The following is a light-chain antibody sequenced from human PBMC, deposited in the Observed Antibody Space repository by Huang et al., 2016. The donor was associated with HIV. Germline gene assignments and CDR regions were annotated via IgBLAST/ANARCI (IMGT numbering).Light chain of an antibody. CDR1: QDISTS. V-gene: IGKV1-13*02. Sequence: HLTQSPPSLSASVGDSVSISCRASQDISTSLAWYQQRTGRAPKLLISGASTLQTGVPARFSGDSAGTFFTLFITDLQPEDFATYYCQQLHTYPITFGQGTRLDIK. J-gene: IGKJ5*01. CDR2: GAS. CDR3: QQLHTYPIT.